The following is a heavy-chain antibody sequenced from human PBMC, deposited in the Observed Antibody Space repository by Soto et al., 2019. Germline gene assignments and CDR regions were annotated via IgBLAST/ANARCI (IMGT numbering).Heavy chain of an antibody. CDR2: ISSSSSYI. CDR1: GFSFSDYN. Sequence: GGSLRLCFVASGFSFSDYNMNWVRQAPGKGLEWVSYISSSSSYIYYADSVKGRFTISRDNAKNSLYLQMNSLRAEDTAVYYCASAESVSYSCLDYGGQGTMVT. CDR3: ASAESVSYSCLDY. V-gene: IGHV3-21*01. D-gene: IGHD1-26*01. J-gene: IGHJ4*02.